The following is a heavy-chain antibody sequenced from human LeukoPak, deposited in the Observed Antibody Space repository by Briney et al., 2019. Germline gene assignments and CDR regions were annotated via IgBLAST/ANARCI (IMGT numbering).Heavy chain of an antibody. D-gene: IGHD2-8*01. Sequence: SETLSLTCTVSGDSIISSYWTWIRQPPGKGLEWIGYIYYSGSTNYNPSLKSRVTISIDTSRNQFSLKVSSVTAADTAVYYCGREGVLPRRVGMDVWGQGTTVTVSS. CDR2: IYYSGST. CDR1: GDSIISSY. CDR3: GREGVLPRRVGMDV. J-gene: IGHJ6*02. V-gene: IGHV4-59*01.